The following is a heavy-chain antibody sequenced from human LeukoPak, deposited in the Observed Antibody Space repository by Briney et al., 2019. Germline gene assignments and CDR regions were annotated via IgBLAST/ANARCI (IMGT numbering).Heavy chain of an antibody. V-gene: IGHV3-23*01. CDR2: ISGSGGST. D-gene: IGHD3-3*01. Sequence: GGSLRLSCAASGFTFSNYAMSWVRQAPGKGLQWVSGISGSGGSTYYADSVKGRFTISRDNSKNTLYLQMNSLRAEDTAVYYCARETITIFGVVIRQGMDVWGQGTTVTVSS. CDR1: GFTFSNYA. CDR3: ARETITIFGVVIRQGMDV. J-gene: IGHJ6*02.